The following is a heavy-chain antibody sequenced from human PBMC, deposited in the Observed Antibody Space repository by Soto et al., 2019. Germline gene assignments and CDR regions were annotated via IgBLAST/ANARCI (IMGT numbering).Heavy chain of an antibody. D-gene: IGHD4-17*01. CDR2: IYYSGSA. Sequence: QLQLQESGPGLVKPSETLSLTCTVSGGSISSSTYYWGWIRQPPGKGLEWIGMIYYSGSAYYNPSLRSRVTISIDTSTNQFSLRLSSVTAADTAVYSCARHGVDSGDDASYYYYGMDVWCRGTTVTGSS. V-gene: IGHV4-39*01. CDR1: GGSISSSTYY. J-gene: IGHJ6*02. CDR3: ARHGVDSGDDASYYYYGMDV.